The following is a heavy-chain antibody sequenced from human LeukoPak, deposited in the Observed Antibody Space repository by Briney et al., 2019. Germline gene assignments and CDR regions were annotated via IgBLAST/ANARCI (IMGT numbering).Heavy chain of an antibody. CDR2: IYYSGST. D-gene: IGHD3-22*01. Sequence: SETLSLTCTVSGGSISGTYYWSWIRQPPGKGLEWIGYIYYSGSTNYNPSLKSRVTISVDTSKNQFSLKLSSVTAADTAVYYCARQWSYYYDSSGYYPDYGMDVWGQGTTVTVSS. V-gene: IGHV4-59*08. J-gene: IGHJ6*02. CDR1: GGSISGTYY. CDR3: ARQWSYYYDSSGYYPDYGMDV.